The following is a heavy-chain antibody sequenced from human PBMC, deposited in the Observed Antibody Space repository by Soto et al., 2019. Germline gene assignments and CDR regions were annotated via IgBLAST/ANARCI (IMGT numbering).Heavy chain of an antibody. J-gene: IGHJ4*02. Sequence: QVQLVESGGGVVQPGRSLRLSCAASGFSFSISPMHWVRQAPGKGPEWVALISDDGTNKFYADSVKGRFTISRDNSKSTLYLQVASLRPEDAAVYYCARDPKTSGGQHWSFNYFDSWGQGTLFTVSS. V-gene: IGHV3-30-3*01. CDR1: GFSFSISP. D-gene: IGHD3-9*01. CDR2: ISDDGTNK. CDR3: ARDPKTSGGQHWSFNYFDS.